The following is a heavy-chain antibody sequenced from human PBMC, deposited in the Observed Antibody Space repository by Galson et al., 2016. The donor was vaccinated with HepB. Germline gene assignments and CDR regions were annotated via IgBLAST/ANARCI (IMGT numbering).Heavy chain of an antibody. D-gene: IGHD6-25*01. V-gene: IGHV4-59*01. CDR1: GGSISSYY. CDR2: IYATGST. CDR3: ARDKGEAAAGRGDFDY. Sequence: SETLSLTCTVSGGSISSYYWSWIRQPPGKGLEWIGYIYATGSTIYNPSLKSRVTISIDTSKNQFSLNLTSVTAADTAVYYCARDKGEAAAGRGDFDYWGQGTLVTVSS. J-gene: IGHJ4*02.